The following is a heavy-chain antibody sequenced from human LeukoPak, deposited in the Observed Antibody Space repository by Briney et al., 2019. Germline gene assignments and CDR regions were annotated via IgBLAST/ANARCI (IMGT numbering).Heavy chain of an antibody. J-gene: IGHJ5*02. V-gene: IGHV1-18*01. CDR2: ISAYNGNT. CDR1: GYTFTSYG. Sequence: GASGKVSCKASGYTFTSYGISWVRQAPGQGLEWMGWISAYNGNTNYAQKLQGRVTMTTDTSTSTAYMELRSLRSDDTAVYYCARETGSSWYGWFDPWGQGTLVTVSS. D-gene: IGHD6-13*01. CDR3: ARETGSSWYGWFDP.